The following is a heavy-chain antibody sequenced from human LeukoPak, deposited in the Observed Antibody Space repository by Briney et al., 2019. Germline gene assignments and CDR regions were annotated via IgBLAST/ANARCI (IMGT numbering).Heavy chain of an antibody. D-gene: IGHD2-2*01. CDR3: AKDRHAPGRYCSSTSCFPFDS. V-gene: IGHV3-21*04. J-gene: IGHJ5*01. CDR2: ISSSSSYI. Sequence: GGSLRLSCAASGFTFSSYSMNWVRQAPGKGLEWVSSISSSSSYIYYADSVKGRFTISRDNAKNSLYLQMNSLRAEDTAVYYCAKDRHAPGRYCSSTSCFPFDSWGQGTLVTVSS. CDR1: GFTFSSYS.